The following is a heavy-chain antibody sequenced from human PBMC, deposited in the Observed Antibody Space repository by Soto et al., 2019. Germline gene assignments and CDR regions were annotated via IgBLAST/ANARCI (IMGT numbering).Heavy chain of an antibody. CDR2: IYYSGST. CDR3: ASTTPYYYDSSGYYPPTY. Sequence: SETLSLTSTVSGFNISSGGYYWSWIRQHPGKGLEWIGYIYYSGSTYYNPSLKSRVTISVDTSKNQFSLKLSSVTAADTAVYYCASTTPYYYDSSGYYPPTYWGQGTLVTVSS. CDR1: GFNISSGGYY. D-gene: IGHD3-22*01. V-gene: IGHV4-31*03. J-gene: IGHJ4*02.